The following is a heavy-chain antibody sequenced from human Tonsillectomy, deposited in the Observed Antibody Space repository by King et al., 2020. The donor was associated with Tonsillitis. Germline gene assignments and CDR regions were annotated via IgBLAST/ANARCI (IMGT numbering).Heavy chain of an antibody. CDR2: IWYDGSKS. Sequence: VQLVESGGGVVQSGRSLRLSCAASGFSFSTYAIHWVRQAPGKGLEWVARIWYDGSKSHYVGNVKGRFTDSRDNSDNTLALQMNSLRVEDTAVYYCAGEPPTSGWAFHIWGQGTMVTVSS. CDR3: AGEPPTSGWAFHI. D-gene: IGHD6-19*01. CDR1: GFSFSTYA. J-gene: IGHJ3*02. V-gene: IGHV3-33*08.